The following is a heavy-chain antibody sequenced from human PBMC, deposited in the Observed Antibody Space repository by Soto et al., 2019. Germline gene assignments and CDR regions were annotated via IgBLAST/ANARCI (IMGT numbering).Heavy chain of an antibody. Sequence: ASVKVSCKASGYIFINYGITWVRQAPGQGLEWMGGIIPIFGTANYAQKFQGRVTITADKSTSTAYMELSSLRSEDTAVYYCARELAHYFDYWGQGTLVTVSS. V-gene: IGHV1-69*06. CDR3: ARELAHYFDY. J-gene: IGHJ4*02. CDR2: IIPIFGTA. D-gene: IGHD3-3*02. CDR1: GYIFINYG.